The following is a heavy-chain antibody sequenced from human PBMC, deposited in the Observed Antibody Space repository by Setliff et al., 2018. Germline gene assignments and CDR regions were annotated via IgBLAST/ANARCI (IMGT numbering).Heavy chain of an antibody. CDR2: MSASGTST. V-gene: IGHV3-23*01. CDR3: AKSPVAYCSGWPNDAFEF. D-gene: IGHD2-15*01. Sequence: SGGSLRLSCATSGFTFSSYAMSWVRKAPGKGLEWVSAMSASGTSTYHPDSVKGRFTISGDNSKNTLYLQMNSLRAEDAAVYFCAKSPVAYCSGWPNDAFEFWGQGTMVT. J-gene: IGHJ3*01. CDR1: GFTFSSYA.